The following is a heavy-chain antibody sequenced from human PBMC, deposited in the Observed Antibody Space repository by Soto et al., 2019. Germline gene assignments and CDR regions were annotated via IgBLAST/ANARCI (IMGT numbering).Heavy chain of an antibody. CDR2: IHHSGSI. CDR1: GDSISSDYYH. J-gene: IGHJ6*02. V-gene: IGHV4-30-4*08. CDR3: ASAADGGDSLDV. Sequence: SEILSLTCTVSGDSISSDYYHWTWIRQSPGKGLEWIGYIHHSGSILYNPSLKSRVTISVDTSKNQFSLHLTSVTAAATAVHFCASAADGGDSLDVWGQGTTVTVSS. D-gene: IGHD2-21*02.